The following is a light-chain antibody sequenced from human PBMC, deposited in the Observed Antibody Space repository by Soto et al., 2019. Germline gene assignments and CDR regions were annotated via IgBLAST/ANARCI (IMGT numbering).Light chain of an antibody. Sequence: EILMTQSPGTLSVSPGQRATLSCRASQSVSSKLAWYQQKPGQAPRLLIYAASTRATGIPARFSGSGSGTEFTLTISSLQSEDLAVYYCQQYNNCPLTFGGGTTVEI. V-gene: IGKV3D-15*01. J-gene: IGKJ4*01. CDR1: QSVSSK. CDR3: QQYNNCPLT. CDR2: AAS.